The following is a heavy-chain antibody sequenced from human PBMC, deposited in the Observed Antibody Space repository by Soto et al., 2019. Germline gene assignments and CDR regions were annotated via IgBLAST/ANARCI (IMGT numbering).Heavy chain of an antibody. J-gene: IGHJ4*02. Sequence: VRLVESGGGVVQPGRSLRLSCAGSGFTFSDYAMHWVRQAPGKGLGWVAVVSHDGRNTHYADSVKGRFTISRDSSKNTVSLEMNSLRAEDTDAYYCAKGGRQWLVTSGFNYWGQGALVTVSS. D-gene: IGHD6-19*01. CDR2: VSHDGRNT. CDR1: GFTFSDYA. CDR3: AKGGRQWLVTSGFNY. V-gene: IGHV3-30*18.